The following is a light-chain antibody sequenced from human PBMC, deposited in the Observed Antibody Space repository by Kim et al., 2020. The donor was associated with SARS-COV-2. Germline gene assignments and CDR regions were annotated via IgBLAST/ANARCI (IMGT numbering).Light chain of an antibody. Sequence: HTVSLTCQGHRLTSYIASWYHQKPAQAPVLVIYGKNNRPSVFPDRFSGSSSGNTASLAITGAQAEDEADYYCNSRDRNGDHFPFCGGTQLTVL. V-gene: IGLV3-19*01. J-gene: IGLJ2*01. CDR3: NSRDRNGDHFP. CDR2: GKN. CDR1: RLTSYI.